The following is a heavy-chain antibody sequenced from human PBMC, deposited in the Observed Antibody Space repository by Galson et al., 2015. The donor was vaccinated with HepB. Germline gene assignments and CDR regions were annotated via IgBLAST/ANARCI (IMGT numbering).Heavy chain of an antibody. CDR1: GYTFTSYY. CDR3: ARAPGTYSSSWYPFYYYYGMDV. D-gene: IGHD6-13*01. CDR2: INPSGGST. Sequence: SVKVSCKASGYTFTSYYMHWVRQAPGQGLEWMGIINPSGGSTSYAQKFQGRVTMTRDTSTSTVYMELSSLRSEDTAVYYSARAPGTYSSSWYPFYYYYGMDVWGQGTTVTVSS. J-gene: IGHJ6*02. V-gene: IGHV1-46*01.